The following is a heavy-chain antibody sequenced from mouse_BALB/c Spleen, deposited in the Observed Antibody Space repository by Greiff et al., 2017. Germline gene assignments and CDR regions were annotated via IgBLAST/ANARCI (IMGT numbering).Heavy chain of an antibody. CDR3: ARELPLWPTSEGFAY. D-gene: IGHD1-1*02. CDR1: GYSITSGYY. V-gene: IGHV3-6*02. J-gene: IGHJ3*01. CDR2: ISYDGSN. Sequence: EVQLVESGPGLVKPSQSLSLTCSVTGYSITSGYYWNWIRQFPGNKLEWMGYISYDGSNNYNPSLKNRISITRDTSKNQFFLKLNSVTTEDTATYYCARELPLWPTSEGFAYWGQGTLVTVSA.